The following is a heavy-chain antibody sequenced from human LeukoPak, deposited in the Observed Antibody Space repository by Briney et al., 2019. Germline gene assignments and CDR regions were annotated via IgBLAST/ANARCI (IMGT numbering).Heavy chain of an antibody. CDR2: LYSGGDT. Sequence: GGSLRLSCAASGFTFSSYAMSWVRQAPGKGLEWVSILYSGGDTYYADSVKGRFTISRDNSKNTLYLQMHSLRADDTAVYYCARDEGYGSGSYDVWGQGTTVT. CDR1: GFTFSSYA. V-gene: IGHV3-23*03. CDR3: ARDEGYGSGSYDV. D-gene: IGHD3-10*01. J-gene: IGHJ6*02.